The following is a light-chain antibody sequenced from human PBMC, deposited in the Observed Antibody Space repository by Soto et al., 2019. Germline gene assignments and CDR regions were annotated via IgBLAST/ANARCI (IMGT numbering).Light chain of an antibody. J-gene: IGLJ1*01. CDR1: SSVVGGYNY. CDR3: SSYTSSSPCV. CDR2: DVS. Sequence: QSVLTQPASVSGSPGQSITISCTGTSSVVGGYNYVSWYQQHPGKAPKLMIYDVSNRPSGVSNRFSGSKSGNTASLTISGLQAEDEADYYCSSYTSSSPCVFGTGTKLTVL. V-gene: IGLV2-14*01.